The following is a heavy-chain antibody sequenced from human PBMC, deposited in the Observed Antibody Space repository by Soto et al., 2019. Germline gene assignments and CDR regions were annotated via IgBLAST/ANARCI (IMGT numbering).Heavy chain of an antibody. CDR2: INGRSNYK. Sequence: PGGSLRLSCATSGFMFSTYVMNRVRQAPGKGLEWVSSINGRSNYKYYANSVRGRFTISRDNAKNSLFLQMSSLTAEDTAVYYCEREDGIAGETSDFDYWGHGTLVTVSS. CDR3: EREDGIAGETSDFDY. CDR1: GFMFSTYV. D-gene: IGHD1-26*01. V-gene: IGHV3-21*01. J-gene: IGHJ4*01.